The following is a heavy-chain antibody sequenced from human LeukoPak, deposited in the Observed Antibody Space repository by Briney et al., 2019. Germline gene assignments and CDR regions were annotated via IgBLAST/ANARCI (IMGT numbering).Heavy chain of an antibody. J-gene: IGHJ4*02. CDR3: AKDTSAWSTDS. V-gene: IGHV3-23*01. CDR2: ITGSGGRT. Sequence: GGSLRLSCAASGFTFVSYAMNWVRQAPGKGLEWVSAITGSGGRTSYADSVKGRFTISRDNSKNTLYLQMNSLRVEDTAVYYCAKDTSAWSTDSWGQGTLVTVSS. CDR1: GFTFVSYA. D-gene: IGHD6-19*01.